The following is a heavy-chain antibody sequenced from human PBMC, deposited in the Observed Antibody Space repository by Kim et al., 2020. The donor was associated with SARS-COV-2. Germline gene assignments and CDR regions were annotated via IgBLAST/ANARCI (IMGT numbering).Heavy chain of an antibody. V-gene: IGHV4-59*01. CDR1: GGSISSYY. J-gene: IGHJ6*02. D-gene: IGHD3-10*01. CDR2: IYYSGST. CDR3: ARERAFGESSLYYYGMDV. Sequence: SETLSLTCTVSGGSISSYYWSWIRQPPGKGLEWIGYIYYSGSTNYNPSLKSRVTISVDTSKNQFSLKLRSVTAADTAVYYCARERAFGESSLYYYGMDVWGQGPTVTVSS.